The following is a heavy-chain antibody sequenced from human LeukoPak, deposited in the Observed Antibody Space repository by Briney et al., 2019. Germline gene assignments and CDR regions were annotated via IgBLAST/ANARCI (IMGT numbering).Heavy chain of an antibody. Sequence: GGSLRLSCAASGFTFSSYGMHWVRQAPGKGLEWVAVIWYDGSNKYYADSVKGRFTISRDNSKNTLYLQMNSLRAEDTAVYYCAREMAQQLVRGEFDYWGQGTLVTVSS. CDR1: GFTFSSYG. J-gene: IGHJ4*02. CDR3: AREMAQQLVRGEFDY. D-gene: IGHD6-13*01. V-gene: IGHV3-33*01. CDR2: IWYDGSNK.